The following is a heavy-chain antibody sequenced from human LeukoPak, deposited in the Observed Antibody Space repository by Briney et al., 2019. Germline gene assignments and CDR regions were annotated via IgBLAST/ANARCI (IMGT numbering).Heavy chain of an antibody. J-gene: IGHJ4*02. CDR2: IYYSGST. CDR3: ASGRYYDSSGYYDY. CDR1: GGSISSGDYY. V-gene: IGHV4-30-4*01. Sequence: SETLSLTCTVSGGSISSGDYYWSWIRQPPGKGLEWIGYIYYSGSTYYNPSLKSRVTIPVDTSKNQFSLKLSSVTAADTAVYYCASGRYYDSSGYYDYWGQGTLVTVSS. D-gene: IGHD3-22*01.